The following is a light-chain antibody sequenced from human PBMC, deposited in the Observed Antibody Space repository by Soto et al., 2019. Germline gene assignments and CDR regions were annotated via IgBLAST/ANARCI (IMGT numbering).Light chain of an antibody. CDR1: QGIRNE. J-gene: IGKJ1*01. V-gene: IGKV1-6*01. Sequence: ASQMTQSPSSLSASVGDRVTINYRALQGIRNELSWFQQRPENAPTLLISAASRLQSGVPSMFRGRASGTDFTLTSSILQPEDLATYYCLQDFDYPRTFGQGPKVELK. CDR2: AAS. CDR3: LQDFDYPRT.